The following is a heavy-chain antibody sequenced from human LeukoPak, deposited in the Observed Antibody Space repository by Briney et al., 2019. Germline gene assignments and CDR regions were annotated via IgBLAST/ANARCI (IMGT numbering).Heavy chain of an antibody. D-gene: IGHD3-10*01. Sequence: GGSLRLSCAASGFTFSSYGMNWVRQAPGKGLEWVSYISSSGSTIYYADSVKGRFTISRDNAKNSLYLQMNSLRAEDTAVYYCARVFGPTAAAYWGQGTLVTVSS. CDR1: GFTFSSYG. CDR3: ARVFGPTAAAY. CDR2: ISSSGSTI. V-gene: IGHV3-48*03. J-gene: IGHJ4*02.